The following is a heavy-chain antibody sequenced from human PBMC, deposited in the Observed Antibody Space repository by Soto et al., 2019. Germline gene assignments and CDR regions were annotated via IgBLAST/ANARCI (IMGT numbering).Heavy chain of an antibody. V-gene: IGHV4-30-2*01. CDR2: IYHSGST. CDR1: GDSISSGGYS. CDR3: GRVRRKGVDS. J-gene: IGHJ4*02. Sequence: QLQLQESGSGLVKPSETLSLTCAVSGDSISSGGYSWSWIRQPPGKGLEWIGHIYHSGSTHYNPSLKSRVTMSVDTSKNQFSLRLSSVTAADTAFYYCGRVRRKGVDSWGQGTLVTVSS.